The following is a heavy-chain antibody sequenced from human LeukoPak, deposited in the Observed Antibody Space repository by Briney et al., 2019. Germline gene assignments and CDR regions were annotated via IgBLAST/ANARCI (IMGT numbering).Heavy chain of an antibody. Sequence: GGSLRLSCAASGLTFSSYWMHWVRQAPGKGLVWVSRINSDGSSTSYADSVKGRFTISRDNAKNTLYLQMNSLRAEDTAVYYCASQIQLWYSHNWFDPWGQGTLVTVSS. J-gene: IGHJ5*02. D-gene: IGHD5-18*01. CDR1: GLTFSSYW. CDR2: INSDGSST. CDR3: ASQIQLWYSHNWFDP. V-gene: IGHV3-74*01.